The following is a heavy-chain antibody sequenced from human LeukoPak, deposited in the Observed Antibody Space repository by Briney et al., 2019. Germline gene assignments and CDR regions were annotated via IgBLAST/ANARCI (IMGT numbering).Heavy chain of an antibody. Sequence: PGVSLRLSCAASGFNFDDYTLHWVRQLPGKGLECVSLMNWDGGSTYYADSVKGRFTISRDTSKNSLFLQMHSLKAEDTAIYYCAKDLGKVIAAAGTAGFDSWGRGTLVTVSS. J-gene: IGHJ4*01. CDR2: MNWDGGST. CDR1: GFNFDDYT. D-gene: IGHD6-19*01. V-gene: IGHV3-43*01. CDR3: AKDLGKVIAAAGTAGFDS.